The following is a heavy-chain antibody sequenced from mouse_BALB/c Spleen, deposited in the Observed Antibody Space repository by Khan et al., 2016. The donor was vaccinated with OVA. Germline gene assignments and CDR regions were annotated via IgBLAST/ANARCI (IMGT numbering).Heavy chain of an antibody. CDR3: ARRDYGRSYRGFAY. J-gene: IGHJ3*01. Sequence: QVQLKQSGPELVKPGASVKMSCKASGYSFTDYIIRWVKQRTGQGLQWIGVIYPCSGSIYSNEKFKGKATLTADKSSNTAYIQLSSLTSDDSAVDCWARRDYGRSYRGFAYWGQGTLVTVSA. CDR2: IYPCSGSI. V-gene: IGHV1-77*01. D-gene: IGHD1-1*01. CDR1: GYSFTDYI.